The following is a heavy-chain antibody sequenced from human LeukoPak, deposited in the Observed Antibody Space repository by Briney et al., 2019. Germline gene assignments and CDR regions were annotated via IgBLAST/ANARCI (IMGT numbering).Heavy chain of an antibody. CDR3: ARAGYSSGWDY. CDR1: GFTFSSYW. CDR2: IKQDGSEK. D-gene: IGHD6-19*01. J-gene: IGHJ4*02. V-gene: IGHV3-7*01. Sequence: PGGSLRLSCAASGFTFSSYWMSWVRQAPGEGREWVANIKQDGSEKYHVDSVKGRFTISRDNAENSLYLQMNSLRGEDTAVYFCARAGYSSGWDYWGQRTLVTVSS.